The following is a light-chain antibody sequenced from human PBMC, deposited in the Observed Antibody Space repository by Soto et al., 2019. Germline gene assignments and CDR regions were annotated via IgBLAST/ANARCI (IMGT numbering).Light chain of an antibody. CDR1: QGVRSA. CDR2: DAS. CDR3: QQFSSYPLT. V-gene: IGKV1-13*02. Sequence: AIPLTQSPSSLSASVGDRVTLTCRASQGVRSALAWYQQKPGTTPKLLIYDASTLETGVPSRFSGSGSGTDFTLTISSLQPADFATYYCQQFSSYPLTFGGGTTVDIK. J-gene: IGKJ4*01.